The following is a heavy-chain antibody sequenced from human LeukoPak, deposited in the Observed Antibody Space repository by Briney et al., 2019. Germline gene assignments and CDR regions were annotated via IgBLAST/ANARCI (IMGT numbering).Heavy chain of an antibody. CDR2: ISSSGSTI. D-gene: IGHD6-19*01. J-gene: IGHJ4*02. CDR3: ARDERSSGWLSIDY. Sequence: PGGSLRLSCAASGFTFSSYSMNWVRQAPGKGLEWVSYISSSGSTIYYADSVKGRFTISRDNAKNSLYLQVDSLRAEDTAVYYCARDERSSGWLSIDYWGQGTLVTVSS. V-gene: IGHV3-48*04. CDR1: GFTFSSYS.